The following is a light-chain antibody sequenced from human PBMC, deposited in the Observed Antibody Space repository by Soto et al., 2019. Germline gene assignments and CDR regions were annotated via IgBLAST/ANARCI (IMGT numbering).Light chain of an antibody. Sequence: IQMTQSPSSVSASVGDRVTITFRASQVISSWLAWYQQRPGTASKLLIYGATTLRSGVQSRFSGSESGTLFTLTITSLQPEGSATYYCQQGSSFPLTFGGGTKVEIQ. CDR3: QQGSSFPLT. CDR1: QVISSW. J-gene: IGKJ4*01. CDR2: GAT. V-gene: IGKV1-12*01.